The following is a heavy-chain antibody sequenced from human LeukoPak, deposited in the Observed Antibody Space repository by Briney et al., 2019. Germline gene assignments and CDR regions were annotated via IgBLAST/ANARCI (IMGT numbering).Heavy chain of an antibody. Sequence: SETLSLTCTVSGGSISSSSYYWGWIRQPPGKGLEWIVNIYYSGITYYNPSLESRVTISVDTSNNRFSLKLTSVTAADTAVYYCARQGSHDFWSGYLPFDYWGQGSLVTVS. CDR3: ARQGSHDFWSGYLPFDY. J-gene: IGHJ4*02. CDR1: GGSISSSSYY. CDR2: IYYSGIT. D-gene: IGHD3-3*01. V-gene: IGHV4-39*01.